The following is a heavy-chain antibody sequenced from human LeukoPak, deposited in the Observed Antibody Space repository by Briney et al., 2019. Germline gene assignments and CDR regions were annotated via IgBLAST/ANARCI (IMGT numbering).Heavy chain of an antibody. D-gene: IGHD2-21*01. CDR1: GFTFSSYS. CDR3: ARMVVADAFDI. J-gene: IGHJ3*02. CDR2: ISSSSSTI. Sequence: GSLRLSCAASGFTFSSYSMKWVRQAPGKGLEWVSYISSSSSTIYYADSVKGRFTISRDNAKNSLYLQMNSLRAEDTAVYYCARMVVADAFDIWGQGTMVTVSS. V-gene: IGHV3-48*01.